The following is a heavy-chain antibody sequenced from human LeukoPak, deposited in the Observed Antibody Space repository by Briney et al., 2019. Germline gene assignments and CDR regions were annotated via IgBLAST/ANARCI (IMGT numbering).Heavy chain of an antibody. CDR2: IWEDGTNI. CDR3: ARVGYNSGWYEY. CDR1: GFTFSIYG. V-gene: IGHV3-33*01. Sequence: PGTSLRLSCAASGFTFSIYGMHWVRLAPGKGLDWVASIWEDGTNINYADSVMGRFTISRDNSKNTLYLQMHSLRADDTAVYYCARVGYNSGWYEYWGQGTSVTVSS. D-gene: IGHD6-19*01. J-gene: IGHJ4*02.